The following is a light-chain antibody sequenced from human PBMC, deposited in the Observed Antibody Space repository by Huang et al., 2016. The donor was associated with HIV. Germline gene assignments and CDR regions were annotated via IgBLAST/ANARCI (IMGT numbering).Light chain of an antibody. CDR2: DAS. CDR3: QQRSNWLIT. Sequence: EIVLTQSPATLSLSPGERATLSCRASQSVSSYLAWYQQKPGQAPRLLIYDASNRATGIPARFSGSGSGTDFTLTINSLEPEDFAVYYCQQRSNWLITFGQGTRLEIK. CDR1: QSVSSY. V-gene: IGKV3-11*01. J-gene: IGKJ5*01.